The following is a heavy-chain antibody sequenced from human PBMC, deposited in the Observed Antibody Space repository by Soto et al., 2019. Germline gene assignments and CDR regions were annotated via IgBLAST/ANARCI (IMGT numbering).Heavy chain of an antibody. Sequence: GASVKVSCEASGYTFTGYYMHWVRQAPGQGLEWMGWINPNSGGTNYAQKFQGWVTMTRDTSISTAYMELSRLRSDDTAVYYCARAATVTLYYYYGMDVWGQGTTVTVSS. D-gene: IGHD4-17*01. J-gene: IGHJ6*02. CDR3: ARAATVTLYYYYGMDV. CDR1: GYTFTGYY. CDR2: INPNSGGT. V-gene: IGHV1-2*04.